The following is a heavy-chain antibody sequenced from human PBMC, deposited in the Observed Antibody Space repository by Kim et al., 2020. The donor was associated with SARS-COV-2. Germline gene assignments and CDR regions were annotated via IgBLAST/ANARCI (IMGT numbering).Heavy chain of an antibody. J-gene: IGHJ3*01. D-gene: IGHD1-26*01. Sequence: GGSLRLSCAASGFTFSNAYMSWFRQAPGKGLEWVGRIKNKADGGTTDYAAPVKVRFIIPTDDSKYTLYLQMSSLETEDTAVYYCTTGLRRGGNYYDAFDVWSKGTMVSFS. CDR2: IKNKADGGTT. V-gene: IGHV3-15*01. CDR3: TTGLRRGGNYYDAFDV. CDR1: GFTFSNAY.